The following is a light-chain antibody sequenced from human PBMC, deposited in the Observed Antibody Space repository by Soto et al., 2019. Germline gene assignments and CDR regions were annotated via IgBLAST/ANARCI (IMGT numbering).Light chain of an antibody. Sequence: DIQMTQSPSSLSASVGDRVTITCQASQDISDCLNWYQQKPGKAPQLLIYDASNLAIGVPSRFSGSGSGTDFTFTITSLQPEDIATYYCQHYDSLPFTFGPGTKLDIK. CDR3: QHYDSLPFT. CDR1: QDISDC. V-gene: IGKV1-33*01. CDR2: DAS. J-gene: IGKJ3*01.